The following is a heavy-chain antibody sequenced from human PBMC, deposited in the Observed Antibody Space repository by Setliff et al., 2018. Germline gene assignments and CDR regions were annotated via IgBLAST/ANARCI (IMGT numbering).Heavy chain of an antibody. Sequence: GGSLRLSCVASGFTISNYWMAWVRQAPGKGLEWVADIRQDGTNKYYVDSVKGRFAISRDNAKNSLYLQMNSLRAEDTALYYCAREVWNIYDNDNSWSGYSDHWGQGTLVTVSS. J-gene: IGHJ4*02. V-gene: IGHV3-7*03. CDR2: IRQDGTNK. CDR3: AREVWNIYDNDNSWSGYSDH. CDR1: GFTISNYW. D-gene: IGHD3-3*01.